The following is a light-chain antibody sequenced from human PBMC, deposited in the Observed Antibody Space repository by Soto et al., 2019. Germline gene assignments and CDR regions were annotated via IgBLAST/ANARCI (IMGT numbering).Light chain of an antibody. V-gene: IGKV1-5*01. CDR2: DAS. J-gene: IGKJ1*01. CDR1: QSVSNW. CDR3: QKYHSYSWT. Sequence: DIQMTQSPSTLSASVGDRVTITCRASQSVSNWLAWYQQKPGKAPELLIYDASSLESGVPSRFRGSGSGTEFTLSISGLQPDDFATYFCQKYHSYSWTFGQGTKVEIK.